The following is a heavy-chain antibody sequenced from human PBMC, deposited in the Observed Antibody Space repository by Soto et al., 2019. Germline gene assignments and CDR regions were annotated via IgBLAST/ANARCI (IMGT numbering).Heavy chain of an antibody. CDR3: ARDGWQQLTNYFDY. CDR2: ISAYNGNT. CDR1: GYTFTSYC. V-gene: IGHV1-18*01. J-gene: IGHJ4*02. Sequence: ASVKVSCKASGYTFTSYCISWVLQAPGQGLEWMGWISAYNGNTNYAQKLQGRVTMTTDTSTSTAYMELRSLRSDDTAVYYCARDGWQQLTNYFDYWGQGTLVTVSS. D-gene: IGHD6-13*01.